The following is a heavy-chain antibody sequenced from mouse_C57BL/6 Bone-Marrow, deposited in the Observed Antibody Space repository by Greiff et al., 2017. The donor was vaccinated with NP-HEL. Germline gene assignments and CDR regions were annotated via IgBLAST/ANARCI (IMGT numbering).Heavy chain of an antibody. D-gene: IGHD6-1*01. CDR3: ARLRHFAY. J-gene: IGHJ3*01. CDR1: GFTFSDYG. CDR2: ISNLAYSI. Sequence: EVHLVESGGGLVQPGGSLKLSCAASGFTFSDYGMAWVRQAPRKGPEWVAFISNLAYSIYYADTVTGRFTISRENAKNTLYLEMSSLRSEDTAMYYCARLRHFAYWGQGTLVTVSA. V-gene: IGHV5-15*01.